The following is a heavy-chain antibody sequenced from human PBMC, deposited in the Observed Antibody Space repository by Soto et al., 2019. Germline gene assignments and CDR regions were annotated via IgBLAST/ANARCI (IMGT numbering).Heavy chain of an antibody. D-gene: IGHD2-2*01. CDR1: VCTFSNYA. CDR3: ARVGYCISTSCYAPPDY. Sequence: SVKLSRKASVCTFSNYAISWVRQAPGQGVEWMGWISPYYGNTNYAQKLQGRVTMTTDTPTSTAYMELSSLRSEDTAVYYCARVGYCISTSCYAPPDYWGQGTLVTVSS. J-gene: IGHJ4*02. V-gene: IGHV1-18*01. CDR2: ISPYYGNT.